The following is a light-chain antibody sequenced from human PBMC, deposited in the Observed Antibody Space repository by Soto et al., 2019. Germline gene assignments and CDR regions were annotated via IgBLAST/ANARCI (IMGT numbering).Light chain of an antibody. J-gene: IGLJ2*01. Sequence: QSVLTQPPSVSAAPGQKVTISCSGDTSNIGNNYVSWYQLVPGTAPKLLLFDSDKRTSGIPGRFSGSKSGASATLDITGLQTGDEADYYCATWDSSLSVVVFGGGTKVTVL. CDR3: ATWDSSLSVVV. CDR1: TSNIGNNY. CDR2: DSD. V-gene: IGLV1-51*01.